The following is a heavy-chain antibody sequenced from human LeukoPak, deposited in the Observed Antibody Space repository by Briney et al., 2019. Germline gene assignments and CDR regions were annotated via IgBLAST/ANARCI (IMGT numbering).Heavy chain of an antibody. CDR3: TRDRTTITLFEL. V-gene: IGHV3-74*01. Sequence: TRGSLRLSCAASGFSISSYWMHWVRQVPGKGLVWVSRISPDGSTTGYADSVKGRFTASRDNARNTLYLQINSLRAEDSAVYYCTRDRTTITLFELWGQGTLVTVSS. J-gene: IGHJ4*02. D-gene: IGHD4-11*01. CDR1: GFSISSYW. CDR2: ISPDGSTT.